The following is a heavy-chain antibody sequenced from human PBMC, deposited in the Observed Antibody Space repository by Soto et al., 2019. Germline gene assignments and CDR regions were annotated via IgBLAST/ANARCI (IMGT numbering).Heavy chain of an antibody. CDR1: GFTFSSYG. D-gene: IGHD3-22*01. CDR2: ISYDGSNK. J-gene: IGHJ4*02. CDR3: AKASGSANYYDRSGYIDY. Sequence: GGSLRLSCAASGFTFSSYGMHWVRQAPGKGLEWVAVISYDGSNKYYADSVKGRFTISRDNSKNTLYLQMNSLRAEDTAVYYCAKASGSANYYDRSGYIDYWGQGTLVTVSS. V-gene: IGHV3-30*18.